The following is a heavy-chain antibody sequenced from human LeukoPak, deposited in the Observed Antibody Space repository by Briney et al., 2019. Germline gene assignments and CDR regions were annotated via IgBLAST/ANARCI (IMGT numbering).Heavy chain of an antibody. CDR3: AKVPTSIAARGGVDY. J-gene: IGHJ4*02. Sequence: GGSLRLSCAASGFIFDDYAMHWVRQAPGKGLEWVSGISWDSDSIDYADSVKGRFTISRDNSKNTLYLQMNSLRAEDTAVYYCAKVPTSIAARGGVDYWGQGTLVTVSS. V-gene: IGHV3-9*01. D-gene: IGHD6-6*01. CDR1: GFIFDDYA. CDR2: ISWDSDSI.